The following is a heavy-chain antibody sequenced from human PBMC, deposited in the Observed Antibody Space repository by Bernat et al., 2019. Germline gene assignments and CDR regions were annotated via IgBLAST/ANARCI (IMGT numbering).Heavy chain of an antibody. Sequence: EVQLLESGGGLVQPGGSLRLSCAASGFTFISYAMSWVRQAPGKGLEWVSGISGSGYSTYYADSVKGRFTISRDNSKNTLYLEVNSLRAEDTAVYYCAKVWGISGWPKTYIDYWGQGTLVTVSS. V-gene: IGHV3-23*01. CDR3: AKVWGISGWPKTYIDY. D-gene: IGHD6-19*01. CDR2: ISGSGYST. CDR1: GFTFISYA. J-gene: IGHJ4*02.